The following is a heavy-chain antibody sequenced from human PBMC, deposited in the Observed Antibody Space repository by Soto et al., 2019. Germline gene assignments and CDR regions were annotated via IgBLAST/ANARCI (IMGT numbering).Heavy chain of an antibody. D-gene: IGHD6-13*01. CDR3: ASDRRQHLDPGSFDI. CDR1: GGSISSGGYY. Sequence: QVQLQESGPGLVKPSQTLSLTCTVSGGSISSGGYYWSGIRQHPGKGLEWIGGIYYRGSTYYTQPLKSRVTISVDTSKNQFSMKLSSVTAADTAVYYCASDRRQHLDPGSFDIWGHGTMVTVSS. V-gene: IGHV4-31*03. CDR2: IYYRGST. J-gene: IGHJ3*02.